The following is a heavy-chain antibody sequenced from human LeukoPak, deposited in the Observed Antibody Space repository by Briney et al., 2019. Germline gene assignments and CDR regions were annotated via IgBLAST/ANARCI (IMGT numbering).Heavy chain of an antibody. J-gene: IGHJ4*02. CDR2: ISGYNGNT. Sequence: GASVKVSCKASGYTFTSYGISWVRQAPGQGLEWMGWISGYNGNTKYVQKFQGRVTMTIDTSTSTAYMELRSLRSDDTAVYYCARDLTHRRNYDNSGYQIVPAFWGQGTLVTVSS. D-gene: IGHD3-22*01. CDR3: ARDLTHRRNYDNSGYQIVPAF. V-gene: IGHV1-18*01. CDR1: GYTFTSYG.